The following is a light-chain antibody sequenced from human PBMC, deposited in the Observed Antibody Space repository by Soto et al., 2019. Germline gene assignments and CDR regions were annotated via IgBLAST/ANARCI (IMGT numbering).Light chain of an antibody. CDR2: DDA. Sequence: SYELTQPPSVSVAPGQTATITCGGDDLVTKSVHWYQQKPGQAPVLVVHDDADRPSGIPERFSGSTSATSASLIITGLQVEDEADYYCQSYDSSLGGWVFGGGTKLTVL. V-gene: IGLV3-21*02. CDR1: DLVTKS. J-gene: IGLJ3*02. CDR3: QSYDSSLGGWV.